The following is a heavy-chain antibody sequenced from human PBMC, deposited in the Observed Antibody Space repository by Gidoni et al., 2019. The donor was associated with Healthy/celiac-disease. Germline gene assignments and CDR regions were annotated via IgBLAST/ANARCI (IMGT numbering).Heavy chain of an antibody. J-gene: IGHJ6*03. D-gene: IGHD3-3*01. CDR1: GVSFSGYY. CDR3: ARHDFWSPSDYYYYMDV. CDR2: INHSGST. Sequence: QVQLQQWGAGLLKPSETLSLTCAVYGVSFSGYYWSWIRQPPGKGLEWIGEINHSGSTNYNPSLKSRVTISVDTSKNQFSLKLSSVTAADTAVYYCARHDFWSPSDYYYYMDVWGKGTTVTVSS. V-gene: IGHV4-34*01.